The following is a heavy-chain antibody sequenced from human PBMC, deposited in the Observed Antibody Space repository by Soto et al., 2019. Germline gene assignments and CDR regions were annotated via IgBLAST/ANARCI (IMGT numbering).Heavy chain of an antibody. J-gene: IGHJ4*02. Sequence: QVQLVESGGGVVQPGRSLRLSCAASGFTFSSYAMHWVRQAPGKGLEWVAVISYDGSNKYYADSVKGRFTISRDNSKNTLYLQMNSLRAEDTAVYYCARNHGDIDYWGQGTLVTVCS. CDR1: GFTFSSYA. CDR2: ISYDGSNK. D-gene: IGHD4-17*01. V-gene: IGHV3-30-3*01. CDR3: ARNHGDIDY.